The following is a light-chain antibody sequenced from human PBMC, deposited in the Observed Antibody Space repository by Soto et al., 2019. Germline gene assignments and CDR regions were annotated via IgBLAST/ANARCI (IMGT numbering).Light chain of an antibody. CDR1: KSVSSSY. V-gene: IGKV3-20*01. CDR3: QQYGSSTGT. Sequence: EFVLTQAPGTRSFSPGERATLSYRASKSVSSSYLAWYQQKPGQAPRLLIYGASSRATGIPDRFSGSGSGTDFTLTISRLEPEDFAVYYCQQYGSSTGTFGQGTKVDIK. CDR2: GAS. J-gene: IGKJ1*01.